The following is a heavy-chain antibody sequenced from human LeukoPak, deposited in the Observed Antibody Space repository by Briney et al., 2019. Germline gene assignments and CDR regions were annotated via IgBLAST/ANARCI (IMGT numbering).Heavy chain of an antibody. V-gene: IGHV1-3*03. Sequence: GASVKVSCKASGYSFTSYAMHWVRQAPGQRLEWMGWINAGNGNTKYSPEFQGRVTITRDTSASTAYMELSSLTSEDMAVYYCARYDILTGYPTGAFDYWGQGTLVTVSS. CDR1: GYSFTSYA. CDR3: ARYDILTGYPTGAFDY. D-gene: IGHD3-9*01. CDR2: INAGNGNT. J-gene: IGHJ4*02.